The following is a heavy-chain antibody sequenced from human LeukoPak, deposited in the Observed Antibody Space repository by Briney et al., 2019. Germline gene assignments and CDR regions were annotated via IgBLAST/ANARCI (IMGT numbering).Heavy chain of an antibody. D-gene: IGHD5-24*01. CDR3: ARDQGMATISEFDY. CDR2: IIPILGIA. V-gene: IGHV1-69*04. CDR1: GYTFTGYY. Sequence: SVKVSCKAHGYTFTGYYMHWVRQAPGQGLEWMGRIIPILGIANYAQKFQGRVTITADKSTSTAYMELSSLRSEDTAVYYCARDQGMATISEFDYWGQGTLVTVSS. J-gene: IGHJ4*02.